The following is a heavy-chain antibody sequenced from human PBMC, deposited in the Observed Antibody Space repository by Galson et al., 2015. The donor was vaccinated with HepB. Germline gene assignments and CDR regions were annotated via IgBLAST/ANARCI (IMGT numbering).Heavy chain of an antibody. J-gene: IGHJ6*04. Sequence: SLRLSCAASGFTFSSYGMHWVRQAPGKGLEWVAVIWYDGSNKYYADSVKGRFTISRDNSKNTLYLQMNSLRAEDTAVYYCARGSVLDIVATTPPDVWGKGTTVTVSS. D-gene: IGHD5-12*01. V-gene: IGHV3-33*01. CDR3: ARGSVLDIVATTPPDV. CDR1: GFTFSSYG. CDR2: IWYDGSNK.